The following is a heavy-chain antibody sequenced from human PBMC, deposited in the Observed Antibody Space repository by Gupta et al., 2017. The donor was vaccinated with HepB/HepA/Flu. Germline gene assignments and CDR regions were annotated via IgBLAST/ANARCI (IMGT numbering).Heavy chain of an antibody. CDR3: IKDSKPGGADV. CDR1: GFTLDEGA. V-gene: IGHV3-9*01. Sequence: EVLLVESGGGLVQPGRSLRLSCALSGFTLDEGAMHWVRQVPGKGLEWVSGFSLDSDRVDYADSVKGRFTTSRDKAKNSLFLQMNNLRAEDTAMYYCIKDSKPGGADVWGRGTSVTVSS. J-gene: IGHJ6*02. CDR2: FSLDSDRV. D-gene: IGHD4-11*01.